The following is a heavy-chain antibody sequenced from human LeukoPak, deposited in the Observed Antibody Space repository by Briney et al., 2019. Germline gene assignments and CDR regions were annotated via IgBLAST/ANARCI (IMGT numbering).Heavy chain of an antibody. J-gene: IGHJ4*02. D-gene: IGHD3-22*01. CDR3: AHAGYYYDSSGYYQPPDY. V-gene: IGHV3-23*01. CDR1: GFTFSSYA. CDR2: ISGSGGST. Sequence: GGSLRLSCAASGFTFSSYAMSWVRQAPRKGLEWVSAISGSGGSTYYADSVKGRFTISRDNSKNTLYLQMNSLRAEDTAVYYCAHAGYYYDSSGYYQPPDYWGQGTLVTVSS.